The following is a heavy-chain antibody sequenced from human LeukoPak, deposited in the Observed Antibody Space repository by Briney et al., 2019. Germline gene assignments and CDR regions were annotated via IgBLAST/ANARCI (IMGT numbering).Heavy chain of an antibody. J-gene: IGHJ6*04. Sequence: PGGSLRLSCAASGFTFSSYEMNWVRQAPGKGLEWVSYIRSSGSIIYYADSVKGRFTISRDNAKNSLYLQMNSLRAEDTAVYYCAELGITMIGGVWGKGTTVTISS. CDR3: AELGITMIGGV. D-gene: IGHD3-10*02. CDR1: GFTFSSYE. CDR2: IRSSGSII. V-gene: IGHV3-48*03.